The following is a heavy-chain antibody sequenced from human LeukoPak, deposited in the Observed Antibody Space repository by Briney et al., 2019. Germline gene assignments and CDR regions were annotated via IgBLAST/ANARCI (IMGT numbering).Heavy chain of an antibody. Sequence: PGGSLRLSCAASGFTFSRSSMNWVRQAPGEGLEWVSYISSSSSIIYYADPVRGRFTISRDNAKNSLYLQMNSLRAEDTAAYYCARDLVAAAGTTFDYWGQGTLVTVSS. CDR2: ISSSSSII. CDR3: ARDLVAAAGTTFDY. V-gene: IGHV3-48*01. CDR1: GFTFSRSS. D-gene: IGHD6-13*01. J-gene: IGHJ4*02.